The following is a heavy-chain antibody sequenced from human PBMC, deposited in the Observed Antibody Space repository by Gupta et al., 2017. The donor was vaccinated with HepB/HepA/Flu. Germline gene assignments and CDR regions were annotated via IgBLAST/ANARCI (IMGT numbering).Heavy chain of an antibody. V-gene: IGHV4-34*01. CDR2: INHSGST. D-gene: IGHD3-9*01. CDR3: ARRRGMPGYDAFDI. J-gene: IGHJ3*02. CDR1: GGSFSGYY. Sequence: QVQLQQWGAGLLKPSETLSLTCAVYGGSFSGYYWSWIRQPPGKGLEWIGEINHSGSTNYNPSLKSRVTISVDTSKNQFSLKLSSVTAADTAVYYCARRRGMPGYDAFDIWGQGTMVTVSS.